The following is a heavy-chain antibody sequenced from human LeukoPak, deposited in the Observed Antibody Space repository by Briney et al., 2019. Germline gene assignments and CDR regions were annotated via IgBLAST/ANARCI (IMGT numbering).Heavy chain of an antibody. D-gene: IGHD6-19*01. V-gene: IGHV4-39*01. Sequence: SETLSLTCTVSGDSVSSSNYFWGWIRQPPGKGLEWIGSIYYTGSTYYNPSLESRVTISRDKSKSQFSLNLISLTAADTAVYYCARRGSSGWYDSWGQGTLVTVSS. J-gene: IGHJ5*01. CDR3: ARRGSSGWYDS. CDR2: IYYTGST. CDR1: GDSVSSSNYF.